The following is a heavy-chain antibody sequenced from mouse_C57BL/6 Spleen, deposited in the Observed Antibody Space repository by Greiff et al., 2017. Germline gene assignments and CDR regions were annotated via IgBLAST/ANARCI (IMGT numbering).Heavy chain of an antibody. J-gene: IGHJ4*01. V-gene: IGHV6-6*01. CDR2: IRNKANNHAT. D-gene: IGHD2-3*01. Sequence: EVKVEESGGGLVQPGGSMKLSCAASGFTFSDAWMDWVHQSPEKGLEWVAEIRNKANNHATYYAESVKGRFTISRDDSKSSVYLQMNSLRAEDTGIYYCTRIYDGYYVAPMDYWGQGTSVTVSS. CDR3: TRIYDGYYVAPMDY. CDR1: GFTFSDAW.